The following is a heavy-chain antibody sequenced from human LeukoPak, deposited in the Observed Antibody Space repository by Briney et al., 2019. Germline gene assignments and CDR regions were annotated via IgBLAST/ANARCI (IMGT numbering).Heavy chain of an antibody. CDR3: TTRLTVTFGGVIVFDY. J-gene: IGHJ4*02. V-gene: IGHV3-66*01. D-gene: IGHD3-16*02. Sequence: PGGSLRLSCAASGFTVTSSHMNWVRQAPGKGLEWVSVISTGGTTHYADSVKGRFIISRDNSKNTLYLQMNSLKTEDTAVYYCTTRLTVTFGGVIVFDYWGQGTLVTVSS. CDR2: ISTGGTT. CDR1: GFTVTSSH.